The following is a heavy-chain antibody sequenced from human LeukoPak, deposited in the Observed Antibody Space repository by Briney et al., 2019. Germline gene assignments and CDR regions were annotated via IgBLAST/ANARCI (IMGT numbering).Heavy chain of an antibody. CDR3: AREWSRGYDILSFPFDP. J-gene: IGHJ5*02. CDR2: INAGNGNT. D-gene: IGHD3-9*01. CDR1: GYTFTSYA. V-gene: IGHV1-3*01. Sequence: GASVKVSCKASGYTFTSYAMHWVRQAPGQRLKWMGWINAGNGNTKYSQKFQGRVTITRDTSASTAYMELSSLRSEDTAVYYCAREWSRGYDILSFPFDPWGQGTLVTVSS.